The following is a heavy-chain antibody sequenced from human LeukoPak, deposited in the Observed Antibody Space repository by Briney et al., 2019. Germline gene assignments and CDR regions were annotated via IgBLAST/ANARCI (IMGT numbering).Heavy chain of an antibody. CDR3: ATDYYDSMGGDAFDI. V-gene: IGHV1-24*01. CDR2: FDPEDGET. D-gene: IGHD3-22*01. J-gene: IGHJ3*02. Sequence: ASVKVSCKVSGYTLTELSMHWVRQAPGKGLEWMGGFDPEDGETIYAQKFQGSVTMTEGTSTDTAYMELSSLRSEDTAVYYCATDYYDSMGGDAFDIWGQGTMVTVSS. CDR1: GYTLTELS.